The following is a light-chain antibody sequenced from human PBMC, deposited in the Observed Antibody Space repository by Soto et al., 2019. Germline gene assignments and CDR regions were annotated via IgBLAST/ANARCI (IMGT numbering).Light chain of an antibody. Sequence: QSVLTQPASVSGSPGQSITISCTGTNSDVGGHNYVSWYQHHPGKGPKLLIYDVTNRPSGVSNRFSASKSGNTASLAISGLQAEDEANYYCSSYTSSNTLVFGGGTKLTVL. CDR2: DVT. V-gene: IGLV2-14*01. CDR1: NSDVGGHNY. J-gene: IGLJ2*01. CDR3: SSYTSSNTLV.